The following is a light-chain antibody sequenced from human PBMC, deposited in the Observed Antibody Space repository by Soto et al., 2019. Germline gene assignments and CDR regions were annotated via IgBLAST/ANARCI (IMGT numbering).Light chain of an antibody. CDR3: QQAYSFPIT. CDR2: AAS. J-gene: IGKJ5*01. V-gene: IGKV1-39*01. CDR1: QGISTY. Sequence: QLTQSPSSLSASAVNRVTITFLASQGISTYLNWYQQKPGKAPKVLIYAASSLQSGVPSRFSGSGSETDFTLTISSLQPEDFATYYRQQAYSFPITFGQGTRLDIK.